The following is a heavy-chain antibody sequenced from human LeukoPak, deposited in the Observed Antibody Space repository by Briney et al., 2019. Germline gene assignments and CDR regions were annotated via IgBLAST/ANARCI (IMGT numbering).Heavy chain of an antibody. D-gene: IGHD3-22*01. CDR2: ITSSSSTI. CDR3: ARVDWMIGAFDI. V-gene: IGHV3-48*02. J-gene: IGHJ3*02. CDR1: GFTFSTYS. Sequence: PGGSLRLSCAASGFTFSTYSMNWVRQAPGKGLEWVSYITSSSSTIYYADSVRGRFTISIDNAKNSLYLQMNSLRDEDTAVYYCARVDWMIGAFDIWGQGTMVTVSS.